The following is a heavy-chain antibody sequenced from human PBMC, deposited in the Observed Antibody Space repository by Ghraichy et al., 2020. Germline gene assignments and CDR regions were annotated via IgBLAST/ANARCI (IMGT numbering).Heavy chain of an antibody. D-gene: IGHD3-10*01. CDR2: IRTKPNNYAT. J-gene: IGHJ3*01. CDR1: GFIFSEFA. V-gene: IGHV3-73*01. Sequence: GESLNISCAASGFIFSEFAMYWVRQAPGKGLECIGRIRTKPNNYATTYAASVKGRFTISRDDSKNTTYRQMKSLKTEDTAVYYCSRPGFGELQNAFDWWGHGTIVTVSS. CDR3: SRPGFGELQNAFDW.